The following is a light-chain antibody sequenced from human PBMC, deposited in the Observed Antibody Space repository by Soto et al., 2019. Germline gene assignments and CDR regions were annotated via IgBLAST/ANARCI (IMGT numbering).Light chain of an antibody. Sequence: EIVLTQSPGTLSLSPGERAILSCRASQSVNGSYLAWYQQKPGQAPRLLIYGASSRATGIPDRFSGSESGTDFTLTIARLEPEDFAVYYCQQYGGSPRTFGQGTKVEMK. CDR2: GAS. CDR3: QQYGGSPRT. J-gene: IGKJ1*01. V-gene: IGKV3-20*01. CDR1: QSVNGSY.